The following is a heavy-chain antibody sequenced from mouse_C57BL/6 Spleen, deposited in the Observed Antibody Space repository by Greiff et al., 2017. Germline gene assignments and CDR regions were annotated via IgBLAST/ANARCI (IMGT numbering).Heavy chain of an antibody. Sequence: QVQLKQSGAELVRPGASLTLSCKASGYTFTDYEMHWVKQTPVHGLEWIGAIDPETGGTAYNQKFKGKAILTADKSSSTAYMELRSLTSEDSAVYYCTRSPSNWEFAYWGQVTLVTVSA. V-gene: IGHV1-15*01. D-gene: IGHD4-1*01. CDR3: TRSPSNWEFAY. CDR1: GYTFTDYE. CDR2: IDPETGGT. J-gene: IGHJ3*01.